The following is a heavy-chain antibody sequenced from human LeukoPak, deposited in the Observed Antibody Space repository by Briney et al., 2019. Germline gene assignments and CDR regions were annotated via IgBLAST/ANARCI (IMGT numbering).Heavy chain of an antibody. Sequence: GGSLRLSCAASGFTFSSYEMNWVRQAPGKGLEWVSYISSSGSTIYYADSVKGRFTISRDNAKNSLYLQMNSLRAEDTAVYYCARGYHYGMDVWGQGTTVTVSS. CDR3: ARGYHYGMDV. CDR1: GFTFSSYE. J-gene: IGHJ6*02. CDR2: ISSSGSTI. V-gene: IGHV3-48*03.